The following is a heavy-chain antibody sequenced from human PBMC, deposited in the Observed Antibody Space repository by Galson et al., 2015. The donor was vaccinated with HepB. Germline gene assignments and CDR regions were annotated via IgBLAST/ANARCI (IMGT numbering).Heavy chain of an antibody. J-gene: IGHJ6*02. CDR2: ISGSGGST. CDR1: GFTFSSYA. CDR3: AKSLDYSNSPYYYYGMDV. V-gene: IGHV3-23*01. D-gene: IGHD4-11*01. Sequence: SLRLSCAAYGFTFSSYAMSWVRQAPGKGLEWVSAISGSGGSTYYADSVKGRFTISRDNSKNTLYLQMNSLRAEDTAVYYCAKSLDYSNSPYYYYGMDVWGQGTTVTVSS.